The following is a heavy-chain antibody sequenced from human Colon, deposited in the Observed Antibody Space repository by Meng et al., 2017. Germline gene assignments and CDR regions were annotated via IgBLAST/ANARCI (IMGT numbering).Heavy chain of an antibody. CDR3: AGHGGYSY. Sequence: GQLVEAGGGWRQPGGALSLSCAVSGFIVSKDAMEWVRQAPGKGLEWVSSMTGIERTTSYADSVKGRFTISRDDSKNTLYLQMNSLRAEDTAVYYCAGHGGYSYLGQGTLVTVSS. V-gene: IGHV3-23*04. J-gene: IGHJ4*02. D-gene: IGHD5-18*01. CDR1: GFIVSKDA. CDR2: MTGIERTT.